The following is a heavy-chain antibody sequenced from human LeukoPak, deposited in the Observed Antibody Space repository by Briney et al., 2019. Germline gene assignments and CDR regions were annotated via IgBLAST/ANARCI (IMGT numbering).Heavy chain of an antibody. D-gene: IGHD5-24*01. CDR3: ARYGDGYNTGAAFDI. Sequence: PSGTLSLTCTVSGGSISNNYWSWIRQPPGKGLEWIGFSDYSGSTNYNPYLKSRVTISVDTSKNQFSLKMTSVTAADTAVYYCARYGDGYNTGAAFDIWGQGTMVTVSS. V-gene: IGHV4-59*01. CDR2: SDYSGST. J-gene: IGHJ3*02. CDR1: GGSISNNY.